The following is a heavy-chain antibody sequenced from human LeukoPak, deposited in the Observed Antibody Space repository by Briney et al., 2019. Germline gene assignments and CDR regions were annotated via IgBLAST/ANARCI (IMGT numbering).Heavy chain of an antibody. D-gene: IGHD4-17*01. CDR2: ISYDGSNK. V-gene: IGHV3-30-3*01. CDR3: AKVGDYLVGYFDY. J-gene: IGHJ4*02. Sequence: PGGSLRLSCAASGFTFSSYAMHWVRQAPGKGLEWVAVISYDGSNKYYADSVKGRFTISRDNSKNTLYLQMNSLRAEDTAVYYCAKVGDYLVGYFDYWGQGTLVTVSS. CDR1: GFTFSSYA.